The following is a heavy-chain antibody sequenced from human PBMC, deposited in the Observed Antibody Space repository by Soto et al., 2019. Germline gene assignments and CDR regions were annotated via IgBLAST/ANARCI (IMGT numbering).Heavy chain of an antibody. CDR1: GGSVNSGSYY. J-gene: IGHJ4*02. D-gene: IGHD2-21*02. CDR3: ARNYRGGDCPFDY. V-gene: IGHV4-61*01. Sequence: DTLSLTCTVSGGSVNSGSYYWSWIRQPPGKGLEWIGYIYYSGITNYNPSLKSRVTISVDTSKNQFSLKLTSVTAADTAVYYCARNYRGGDCPFDYWGQGTLVTVSS. CDR2: IYYSGIT.